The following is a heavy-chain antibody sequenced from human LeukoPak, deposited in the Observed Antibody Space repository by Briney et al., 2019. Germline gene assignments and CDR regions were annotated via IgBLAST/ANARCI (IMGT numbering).Heavy chain of an antibody. D-gene: IGHD5-24*01. CDR2: TKQDGSEK. V-gene: IGHV3-7*01. J-gene: IGHJ2*01. Sequence: PGGSLRLSCAASGFTFSSYWMNWVRQAPGKGLEWVANTKQDGSEKNYVDFVKGRFTISRDNAKNSLDLQMNSLRAEDTAMYYCARARGDGYQWYFDLWGRGTLVTASS. CDR3: ARARGDGYQWYFDL. CDR1: GFTFSSYW.